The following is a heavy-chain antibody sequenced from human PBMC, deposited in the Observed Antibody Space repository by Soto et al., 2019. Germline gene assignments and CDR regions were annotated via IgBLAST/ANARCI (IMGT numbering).Heavy chain of an antibody. D-gene: IGHD3-22*01. V-gene: IGHV3-53*01. CDR3: ARDTYYYDSSGQPY. CDR2: IYSGGST. J-gene: IGHJ4*02. Sequence: EVQLVESGGGLIQPGGSLRVSCAASGFTVSRSYMSWVRQAPGKGLEWVSVIYSGGSTNYADSVKGRFTLSRDNSKNTLYLQMNSLRVEDTAVYYCARDTYYYDSSGQPYWGQGTLVTVSS. CDR1: GFTVSRSY.